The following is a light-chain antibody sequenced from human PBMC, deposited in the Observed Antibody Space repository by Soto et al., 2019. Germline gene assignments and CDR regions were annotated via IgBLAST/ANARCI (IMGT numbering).Light chain of an antibody. Sequence: QSALTQPPSASGSPGQSVTNSCTGTSSDVGAYKYVSWYQQYPGKAPKLMIYEVTKRPSGVPDRFSGPKSGNTASLTVSGLQAEDEADYYCTSYVGNDIWVFGGGTKLTVL. CDR3: TSYVGNDIWV. CDR2: EVT. V-gene: IGLV2-8*01. J-gene: IGLJ3*02. CDR1: SSDVGAYKY.